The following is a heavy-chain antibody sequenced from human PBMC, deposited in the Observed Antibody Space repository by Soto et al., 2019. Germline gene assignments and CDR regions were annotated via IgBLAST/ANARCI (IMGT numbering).Heavy chain of an antibody. Sequence: QVQLVQSGAEVRKPGASVKVSCKTSGYIFTDHYIQLVRQAPGQGLEWMVMINPRGGGTTYTERIQGRVGVNTDTSTSTVYLELSSMTPEDAAMYYCGRAAGDYYDDSNRPCNAFYKLGQGTLVTVSS. CDR2: INPRGGGT. J-gene: IGHJ3*02. D-gene: IGHD3-22*01. CDR3: GRAAGDYYDDSNRPCNAFYK. CDR1: GYIFTDHY. V-gene: IGHV1-46*03.